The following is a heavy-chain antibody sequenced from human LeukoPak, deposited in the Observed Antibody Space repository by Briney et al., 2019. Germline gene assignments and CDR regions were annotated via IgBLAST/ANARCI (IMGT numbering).Heavy chain of an antibody. J-gene: IGHJ5*02. Sequence: ASVKVSCKASGGTFSSYAISWVRQAPGQGLEWMGGIIPIFGTANYAQKFQGRVTITRYTSASTAYMELRSLRSEDTAVYYCARGVSASSGWYVIDHWGQGTLVTVSS. D-gene: IGHD6-19*01. CDR1: GGTFSSYA. CDR2: IIPIFGTA. V-gene: IGHV1-69*05. CDR3: ARGVSASSGWYVIDH.